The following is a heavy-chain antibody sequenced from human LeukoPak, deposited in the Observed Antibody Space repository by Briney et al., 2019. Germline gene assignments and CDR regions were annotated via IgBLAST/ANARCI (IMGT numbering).Heavy chain of an antibody. D-gene: IGHD1-26*01. V-gene: IGHV3-23*01. J-gene: IGHJ4*02. CDR3: AKDWLDSGSHDY. Sequence: GGSLRISCAASGFTFSSYTMSWVRQAPGKGLEWVSTITTSDGNTYYADSVKGRFTVSRDNSKNTLFLQMNSLRAEDTAVYYCAKDWLDSGSHDYWGQGTLVTVSS. CDR1: GFTFSSYT. CDR2: ITTSDGNT.